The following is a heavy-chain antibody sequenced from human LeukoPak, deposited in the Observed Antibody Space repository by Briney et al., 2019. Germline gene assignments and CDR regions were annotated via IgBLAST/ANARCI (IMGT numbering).Heavy chain of an antibody. CDR1: GGSISSSNW. V-gene: IGHV4-4*02. J-gene: IGHJ4*02. Sequence: SGTLSLTCAVSGGSISSSNWWSWVRQPPGKGLEWIGQIYHSGSTNYNPSLKSRVTISVDKSKNQFSLRLSSVTAADTAVYYCARLRYDILTGCFDYWGQGTLVTVSS. D-gene: IGHD3-9*01. CDR3: ARLRYDILTGCFDY. CDR2: IYHSGST.